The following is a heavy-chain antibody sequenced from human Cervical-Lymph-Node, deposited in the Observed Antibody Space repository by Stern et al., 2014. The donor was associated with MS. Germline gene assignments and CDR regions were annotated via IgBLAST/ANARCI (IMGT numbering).Heavy chain of an antibody. J-gene: IGHJ6*02. CDR2: IAPLFGKP. V-gene: IGHV1-69*01. CDR1: GGTFSNYA. Sequence: VQLLESGAEVKKPGSSVKVSCKASGGTFSNYATSWVRQAPGQGLEWMGGIAPLFGKPNYAQKFQGRVTITADESTSTAYMDLSSLRSEDTAVYYCASPLTATSVPFGYYGMDVWGQGTTVTVS. D-gene: IGHD4-17*01. CDR3: ASPLTATSVPFGYYGMDV.